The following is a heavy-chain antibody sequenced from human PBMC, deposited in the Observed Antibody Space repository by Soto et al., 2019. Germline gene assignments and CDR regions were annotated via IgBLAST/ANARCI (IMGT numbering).Heavy chain of an antibody. V-gene: IGHV3-21*01. CDR1: GFTFSSYS. CDR2: ISSSSSYI. Sequence: GGSLRLSCAASGFTFSSYSMNWVRQAPGKGLEWVSSISSSSSYIYYADSVKGRFTISRDNAKNSLYLQMNSLRAEDTAVYYCARSLTKGDYCFDYWGQGTLVTVS. CDR3: ARSLTKGDYCFDY. J-gene: IGHJ4*02. D-gene: IGHD4-17*01.